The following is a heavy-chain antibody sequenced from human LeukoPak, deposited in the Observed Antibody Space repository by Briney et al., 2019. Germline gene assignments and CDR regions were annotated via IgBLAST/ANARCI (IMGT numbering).Heavy chain of an antibody. CDR3: ARALDSGGYWGDYCFHGMDV. CDR1: GFTFSTYE. J-gene: IGHJ6*02. CDR2: IRSSGSAI. D-gene: IGHD2-21*01. V-gene: IGHV3-48*03. Sequence: GGSLRLSCVASGFTFSTYETNWVRQAPGKGLECVSYIRSSGSAIYYADSVKGRFTISTDNAKNSLYLQMNSLRAEDTAVYYCARALDSGGYWGDYCFHGMDVWGQGTTVTVSS.